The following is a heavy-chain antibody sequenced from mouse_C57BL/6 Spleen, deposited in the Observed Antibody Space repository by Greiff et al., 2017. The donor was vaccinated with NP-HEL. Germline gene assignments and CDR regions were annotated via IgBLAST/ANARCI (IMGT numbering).Heavy chain of an antibody. J-gene: IGHJ1*03. CDR2: IDPSDSYT. CDR1: GYTFTSYW. CDR3: ARFYYGCFDV. Sequence: QVQLQQPGAELVKPGASVKLSCKASGYTFTSYWMQWVKQRPGQGLEWIGEIDPSDSYTNYNQKFKGKATLTVDTSSSTAYMQLSSLTSEDSAVYYCARFYYGCFDVWGTGTTVTVSS. V-gene: IGHV1-50*01.